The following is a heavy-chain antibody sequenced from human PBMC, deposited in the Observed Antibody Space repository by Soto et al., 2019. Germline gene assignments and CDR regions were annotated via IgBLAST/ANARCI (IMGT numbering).Heavy chain of an antibody. V-gene: IGHV1-2*04. D-gene: IGHD2-21*02. CDR3: ARDPHPYCGGACNYYYGMDG. CDR1: GYAFTGYY. CDR2: INPNSGGT. Sequence: SAEVSCKASGYAFTGYYMHWVRQAPGQGLEWMGWINPNSGGTNYAQKCQGWVTMTRDTSISTAYMELSRLRSDDTAVYYCARDPHPYCGGACNYYYGMDGWGQGTTVTVSS. J-gene: IGHJ6*02.